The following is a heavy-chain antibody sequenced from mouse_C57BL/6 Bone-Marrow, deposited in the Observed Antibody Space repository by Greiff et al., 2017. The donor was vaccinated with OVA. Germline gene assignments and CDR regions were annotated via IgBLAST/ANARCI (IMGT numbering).Heavy chain of an antibody. V-gene: IGHV1-61*01. Sequence: VQLQQSGAELVRPGSSVKLSCKASGYTFTSYWMDWVKQRPGQGLEWIGNIYPSDSETHYNQKFKDKATLTVDKSSSTAYMQLSSLTSEDSAVYYCARDSGRGYFDYWGQGTTLTVSS. CDR1: GYTFTSYW. CDR3: ARDSGRGYFDY. J-gene: IGHJ2*01. CDR2: IYPSDSET. D-gene: IGHD4-1*01.